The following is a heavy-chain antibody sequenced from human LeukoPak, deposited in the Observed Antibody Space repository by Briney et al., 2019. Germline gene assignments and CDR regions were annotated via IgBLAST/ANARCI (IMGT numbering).Heavy chain of an antibody. CDR3: ARLSANWEKIDY. Sequence: PSETLSLTRTVSGGSISSSSYYWGWIRQPPGKGLEWIGIIYYSGSTYYNPSLKSRVTISVDTSKNHFSLKLSSVTAADTAVYYCARLSANWEKIDYWGQGTLVTVSS. D-gene: IGHD7-27*01. V-gene: IGHV4-39*02. CDR2: IYYSGST. J-gene: IGHJ4*02. CDR1: GGSISSSSYY.